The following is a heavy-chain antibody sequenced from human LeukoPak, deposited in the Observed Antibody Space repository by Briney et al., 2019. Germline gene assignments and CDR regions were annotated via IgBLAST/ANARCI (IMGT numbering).Heavy chain of an antibody. D-gene: IGHD1-26*01. V-gene: IGHV1-2*02. J-gene: IGHJ6*03. CDR3: ARTAAREYYYYYMDV. CDR1: GYTFTSYD. CDR2: INPNSGGT. Sequence: ASVKVSCKASGYTFTSYDINWVRQATGQRLEWMGWINPNSGGTNYAQKFQGRVTMTRDTSISTAYMELSRLRSDDTAVYYCARTAAREYYYYYMDVWGKGTTVTVSS.